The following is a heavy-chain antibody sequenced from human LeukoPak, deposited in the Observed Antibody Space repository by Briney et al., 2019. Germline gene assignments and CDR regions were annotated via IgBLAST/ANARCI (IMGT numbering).Heavy chain of an antibody. V-gene: IGHV1-2*02. Sequence: GASVKVSCRASGYTFTGYYMHWVRQAPGQGLEWMGWINPNSGGTNYAQKFQGRVTMTRDTSISTAYMELSRLRSDDTAVYYCARVDCSGGSCYFDPWGQGTLVTVSS. D-gene: IGHD2-15*01. J-gene: IGHJ5*02. CDR2: INPNSGGT. CDR1: GYTFTGYY. CDR3: ARVDCSGGSCYFDP.